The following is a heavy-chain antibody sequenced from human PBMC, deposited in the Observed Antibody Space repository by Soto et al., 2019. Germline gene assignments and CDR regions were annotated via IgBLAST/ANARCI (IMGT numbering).Heavy chain of an antibody. J-gene: IGHJ3*02. V-gene: IGHV4-31*03. CDR2: ISYSGST. D-gene: IGHD6-19*01. CDR3: AREQGGQWPLNDAFDI. Sequence: QVLLQESGPGLVKPSQTLSLTCTVSGGSISSGGYYWSWVRQHPGEALEWIGYISYSGSTYYNPSLESRVTIAVDTSKNQLSLKLSSVTAADTAVYYCAREQGGQWPLNDAFDIWGQGTMVTVSS. CDR1: GGSISSGGYY.